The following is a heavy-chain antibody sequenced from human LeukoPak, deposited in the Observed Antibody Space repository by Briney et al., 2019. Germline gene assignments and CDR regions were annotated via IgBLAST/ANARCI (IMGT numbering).Heavy chain of an antibody. CDR1: GGSISSSSYY. Sequence: SETLSLTCTVSGGSISSSSYYWSWIRQPPGKGLEWIGEINHSGSTNYNPSLKSRVTISVDTSKNQFSLKLSSVTAADTAVYYYARDRYEHYYDFWSGPPNYWGQGTLVTVSS. CDR2: INHSGST. V-gene: IGHV4-39*07. CDR3: ARDRYEHYYDFWSGPPNY. D-gene: IGHD3-3*01. J-gene: IGHJ4*02.